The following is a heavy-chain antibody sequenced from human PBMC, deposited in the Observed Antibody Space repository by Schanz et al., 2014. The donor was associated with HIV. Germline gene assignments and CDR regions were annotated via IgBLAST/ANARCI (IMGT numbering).Heavy chain of an antibody. D-gene: IGHD3-22*01. CDR2: ISESGGRT. V-gene: IGHV3-23*01. CDR1: GFNFNYYA. CDR3: AKPEYDSRGNSQSHFDY. Sequence: EVQLLESGGGLEQPGGSLRLSCAASGFNFNYYAMTWVRQALGKGLEWVSSISESGGRTYYADSVNGRFTISRDNSKNTLYLQMTTLRIDDTAVYYCAKPEYDSRGNSQSHFDYWGQGTLVTVSS. J-gene: IGHJ4*02.